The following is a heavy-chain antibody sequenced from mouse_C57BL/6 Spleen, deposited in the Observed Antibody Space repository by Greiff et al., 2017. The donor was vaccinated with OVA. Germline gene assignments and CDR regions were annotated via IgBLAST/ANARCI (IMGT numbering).Heavy chain of an antibody. CDR2: IDPSDSYT. Sequence: QVQLQQPGAELVMPGASVKLSCKASGYTFTSYWMHWVKQRPGQGLEWIGEIDPSDSYTNYNQKFKGKSTLTVDKSSSTAYMQLSSLTSEDSAVYYCARLRNGSSPFDYWGQGTTLTVSS. CDR1: GYTFTSYW. V-gene: IGHV1-69*01. CDR3: ARLRNGSSPFDY. D-gene: IGHD1-1*01. J-gene: IGHJ2*01.